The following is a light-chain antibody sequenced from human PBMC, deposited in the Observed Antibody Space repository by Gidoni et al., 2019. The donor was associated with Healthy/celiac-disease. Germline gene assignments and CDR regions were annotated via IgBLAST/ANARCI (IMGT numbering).Light chain of an antibody. Sequence: DIQMNQSPSPLSASVGDRVTITCRASQSISSYLNWYQQKPGQAPKLLIYAASSLHSGIPSRFSGSGSGTEFTLTISSLQSEDFATYYCQQCYSTPMYTFGQGTKLEIK. CDR2: AAS. J-gene: IGKJ2*01. CDR1: QSISSY. CDR3: QQCYSTPMYT. V-gene: IGKV1-39*01.